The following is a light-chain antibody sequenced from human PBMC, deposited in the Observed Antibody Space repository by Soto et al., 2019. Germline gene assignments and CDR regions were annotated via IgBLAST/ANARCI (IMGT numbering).Light chain of an antibody. CDR3: EQYDNLPF. CDR2: DAS. CDR1: QDISNY. V-gene: IGKV1-33*01. Sequence: DIQMTQSPSSLSASVGDRVTITCQASQDISNYLNWYQQKPGKAPKLLIYDASNLETGVPSRFSGSGSGTDFTFTISSLQPEDIATYYCEQYDNLPFFGHGTRLEIK. J-gene: IGKJ5*01.